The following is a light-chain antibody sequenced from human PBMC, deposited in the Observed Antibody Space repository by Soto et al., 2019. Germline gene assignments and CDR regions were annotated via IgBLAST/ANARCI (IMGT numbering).Light chain of an antibody. CDR1: SSDVGGNKY. CDR2: DVS. J-gene: IGLJ3*02. V-gene: IGLV2-14*03. CDR3: GSYTGSSTSWV. Sequence: QSALTQPASVSGSPGQPITISCTGTSSDVGGNKYVSWYQHHPGKAPKRMIYDVSSRPSGVSNRFSGSKSDNTASLTISGLQAEDEADYYCGSYTGSSTSWVFGGGTKLTVL.